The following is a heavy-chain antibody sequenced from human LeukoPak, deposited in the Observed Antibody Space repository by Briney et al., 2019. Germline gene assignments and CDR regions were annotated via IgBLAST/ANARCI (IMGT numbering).Heavy chain of an antibody. V-gene: IGHV4-30-2*01. CDR1: GRSIDGGGYY. Sequence: PSQTLSLTCTVSGRSIDGGGYYWSWIRQPPGKGLEWIGYTYHSGSTNYTPSLKSRVTISVDRSKNQFSLKLSSVTAADTAVYYCARDYPDTYFDYWGPGILVTVSS. CDR2: TYHSGST. J-gene: IGHJ4*02. D-gene: IGHD3-16*02. CDR3: ARDYPDTYFDY.